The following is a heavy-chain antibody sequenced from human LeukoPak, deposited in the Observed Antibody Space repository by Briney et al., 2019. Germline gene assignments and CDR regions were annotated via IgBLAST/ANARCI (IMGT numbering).Heavy chain of an antibody. Sequence: PGGSLRLSCAASGFTFSSYSMNWVRQAPGKGLEWVSSISSSSSYIYYADSVKGRFTISRDNAKNSLYLQMNSLRAEDTAVYYCAREKGSSGGPFDYGGQGPLVPVPS. CDR2: ISSSSSYI. V-gene: IGHV3-21*01. J-gene: IGHJ4*02. D-gene: IGHD6-19*01. CDR1: GFTFSSYS. CDR3: AREKGSSGGPFDY.